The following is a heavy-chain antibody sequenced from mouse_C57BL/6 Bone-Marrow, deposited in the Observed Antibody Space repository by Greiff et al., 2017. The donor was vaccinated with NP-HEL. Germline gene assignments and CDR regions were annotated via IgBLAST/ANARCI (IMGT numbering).Heavy chain of an antibody. V-gene: IGHV5-17*01. CDR3: ARHDGYPYFDY. CDR1: GFTFSDYG. Sequence: EVKLMESGGGLVKPGGSLKLSCAASGFTFSDYGMHWVRQAPEKGLEWVAYISSGSSTIYYADTVKGRFTISRDNAKNTLFLQMTSLRSEDTAMYYCARHDGYPYFDYWGQGTTLTVSS. D-gene: IGHD2-3*01. CDR2: ISSGSSTI. J-gene: IGHJ2*01.